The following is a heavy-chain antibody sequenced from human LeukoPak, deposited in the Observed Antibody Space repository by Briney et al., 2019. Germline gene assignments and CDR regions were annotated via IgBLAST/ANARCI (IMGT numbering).Heavy chain of an antibody. CDR3: ARHYDLYYYTDV. J-gene: IGHJ6*03. CDR2: INHSGST. CDR1: GGSFSGYY. Sequence: PSETLSLTCAVYGGSFSGYYWSWIRQPPGKGLEWIGEINHSGSTNYNPSLKSRVTISVDTSKSQFSLRLSSVTAADTAVYYCARHYDLYYYTDVWGKGTTVTVSS. V-gene: IGHV4-34*01. D-gene: IGHD3-22*01.